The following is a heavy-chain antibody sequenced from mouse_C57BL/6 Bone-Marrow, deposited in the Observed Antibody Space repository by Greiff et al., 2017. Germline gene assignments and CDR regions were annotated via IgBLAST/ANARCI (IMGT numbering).Heavy chain of an antibody. V-gene: IGHV5-9*01. J-gene: IGHJ4*01. Sequence: EVKLVESGGGLVKPGGSLKLSCAASGFTFSSYTMSWVRQTPEKRLEWVATISGGGGNTYSPDSVKGRFTISRENAKNTLYLQRSSLRSEDTALYYGATHRKLGEYAMDYWGQGTSVTVSA. CDR2: ISGGGGNT. CDR1: GFTFSSYT. D-gene: IGHD4-1*01. CDR3: ATHRKLGEYAMDY.